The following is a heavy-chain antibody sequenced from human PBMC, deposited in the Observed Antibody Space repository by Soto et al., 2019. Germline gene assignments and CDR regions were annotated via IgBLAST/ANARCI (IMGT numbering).Heavy chain of an antibody. Sequence: HPGGPLRLSCAASGFPFSRYALNWVRPATGKGLEWVAEISGSGTSTYYAPSVKGRFIISRDNAKNLLYLQMNSLRAEDTAVYFCASVNLRFSYGIDVWGQGTTVTVSS. CDR3: ASVNLRFSYGIDV. CDR2: ISGSGTST. J-gene: IGHJ6*02. V-gene: IGHV3-23*01. CDR1: GFPFSRYA. D-gene: IGHD3-3*01.